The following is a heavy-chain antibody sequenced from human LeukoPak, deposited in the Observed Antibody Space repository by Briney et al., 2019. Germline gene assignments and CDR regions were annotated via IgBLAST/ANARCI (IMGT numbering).Heavy chain of an antibody. Sequence: SVKVSCKASGGTLSRSAITWVRQAPGQGLEWMGGIIPIFGAPRSAQKFQGRVTITTDESTNTAYMGLSSLRSEDTAVYYCARASYYGSGRILGEYYFDYWGQGTLVTVSS. CDR3: ARASYYGSGRILGEYYFDY. D-gene: IGHD3-10*01. V-gene: IGHV1-69*05. CDR1: GGTLSRSA. J-gene: IGHJ4*02. CDR2: IIPIFGAP.